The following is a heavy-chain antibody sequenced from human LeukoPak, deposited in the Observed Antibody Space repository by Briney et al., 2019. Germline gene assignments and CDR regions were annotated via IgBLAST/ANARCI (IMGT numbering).Heavy chain of an antibody. CDR1: GFTFSSYA. CDR2: ISGSGGST. J-gene: IGHJ4*02. CDR3: AKKLLSYGDYGYFDY. Sequence: GGSLRLSCAASGFTFSSYAMSWVRQAPGKGLEWVSAISGSGGSTYYADSVKGRFTISRDNSKNTLYLQMNSLRAEDTAVYYCAKKLLSYGDYGYFDYGAKGPLVTVPS. V-gene: IGHV3-23*01. D-gene: IGHD4-17*01.